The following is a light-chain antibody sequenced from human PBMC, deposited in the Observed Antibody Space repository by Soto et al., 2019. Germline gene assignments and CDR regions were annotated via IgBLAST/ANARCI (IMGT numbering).Light chain of an antibody. CDR2: GAS. CDR1: QSINTW. CDR3: QQYNGH. V-gene: IGKV1-5*01. Sequence: DMQMTQSPSTLSASEGDRVTITCRASQSINTWLAWYQQKPGKAPKLLIYGASSLESGVPSRFSGSGSGTEFTLTISSLQPDDFATYYCQQYNGHFGQGTK. J-gene: IGKJ2*01.